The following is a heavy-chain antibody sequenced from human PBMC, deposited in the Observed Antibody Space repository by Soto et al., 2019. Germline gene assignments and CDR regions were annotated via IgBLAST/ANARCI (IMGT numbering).Heavy chain of an antibody. D-gene: IGHD1-26*01. CDR1: GFTFSGSA. V-gene: IGHV3-73*02. Sequence: EVQLVESGGGWVQPGGSLKLSCAASGFTFSGSAIHWVRQASGKGLEWVGRIRTKVMSYATEYAASVKGRFTISRDDSQNTAYLQMNSLKTEDTAVYYCTRHSGSYGSVYWGQGTLVTVSS. CDR2: IRTKVMSYAT. CDR3: TRHSGSYGSVY. J-gene: IGHJ4*02.